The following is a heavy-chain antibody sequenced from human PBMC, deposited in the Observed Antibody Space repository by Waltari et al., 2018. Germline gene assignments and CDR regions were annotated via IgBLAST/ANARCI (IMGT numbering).Heavy chain of an antibody. CDR1: GSTFTSYG. J-gene: IGHJ4*02. CDR3: ARAPWERLTPYYFDY. Sequence: QVQLVQSGAEVKKPGASVTVSCKASGSTFTSYGISWVRQAPGQGLEWMGWISAYNGNTNYAQKLQGRVTMTTDTSTSTAYMELRSLRSDDTAVYYCARAPWERLTPYYFDYWGQGTLVTVSS. CDR2: ISAYNGNT. V-gene: IGHV1-18*01. D-gene: IGHD1-26*01.